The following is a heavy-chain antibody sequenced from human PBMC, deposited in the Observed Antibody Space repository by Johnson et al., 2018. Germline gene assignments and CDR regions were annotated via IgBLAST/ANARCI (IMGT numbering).Heavy chain of an antibody. V-gene: IGHV3-9*01. J-gene: IGHJ1*01. CDR1: GFTFDDYA. CDR3: AKDGRLLRYFDWAFIFQH. Sequence: VQLVESGGVVVQPGGSLRLSCAASGFTFDDYAMHWVRQAPGKGLEWVSPISWNSGSIGYADSVKGRFTISRDNSKNTLYLQMNSLRAEDTTVYYCAKDGRLLRYFDWAFIFQHWGQGTLVTVSS. CDR2: ISWNSGSI. D-gene: IGHD3-9*01.